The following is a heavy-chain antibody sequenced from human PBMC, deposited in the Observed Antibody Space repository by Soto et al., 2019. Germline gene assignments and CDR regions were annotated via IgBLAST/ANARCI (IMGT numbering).Heavy chain of an antibody. CDR2: INPGGGYT. D-gene: IGHD3-22*01. Sequence: QVQLVQSGAEVKKPGASVKVCCKTSGYTFTHYYMHWVRLAPGQGLEWMGVINPGGGYTTYAQKFQGRVTMTRDTSTSTVYMELSSLKSEDTAVYYCGREYFDSRGTPPGDWGQGTLVTVSS. V-gene: IGHV1-46*01. CDR1: GYTFTHYY. J-gene: IGHJ4*02. CDR3: GREYFDSRGTPPGD.